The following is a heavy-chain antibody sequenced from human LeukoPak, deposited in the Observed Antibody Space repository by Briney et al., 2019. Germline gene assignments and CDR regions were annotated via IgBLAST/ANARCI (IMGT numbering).Heavy chain of an antibody. D-gene: IGHD3-22*01. CDR1: GFTFDDYG. CDR2: INWNGGST. Sequence: GGSLRLSCAASGFTFDDYGMSWVRQAPGKGLEWVSGINWNGGSTGYADSVKGRFTISRDNAKNSLYLQMNSLRAEDTALYYCAIVRNYYDSSGPKRGAFDIWGQGTMVTVSS. J-gene: IGHJ3*02. CDR3: AIVRNYYDSSGPKRGAFDI. V-gene: IGHV3-20*04.